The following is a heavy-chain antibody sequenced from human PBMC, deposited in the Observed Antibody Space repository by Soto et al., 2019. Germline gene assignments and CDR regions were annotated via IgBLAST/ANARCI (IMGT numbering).Heavy chain of an antibody. CDR3: ARGAAAADDAFDI. CDR1: GYTFTSDA. D-gene: IGHD6-25*01. Sequence: ASVKVSCKASGYTFTSDAMHWVRQAPGQRLEWMGWINAGNGNTKHSQKFQGRVTITRDTSASTAYMELSSLRSEDTAVYYCARGAAAADDAFDIWGQGTMVTVSS. V-gene: IGHV1-3*01. CDR2: INAGNGNT. J-gene: IGHJ3*02.